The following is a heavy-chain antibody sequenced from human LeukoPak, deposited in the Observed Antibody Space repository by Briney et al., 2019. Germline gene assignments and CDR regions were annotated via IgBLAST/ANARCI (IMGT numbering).Heavy chain of an antibody. CDR2: ISSSSSYI. V-gene: IGHV3-21*01. CDR1: GFTFSSYS. D-gene: IGHD3-10*01. Sequence: PGGSLRLSCAASGFTFSSYSVNWVRQAPGKGLEWVSSISSSSSYIYYADSVKGRFTISRDNAKNSLYLQMNSLRAEDTAVYYCARAMYYYGSGSYLRVYYYGMDVWGKGTTVTVSS. CDR3: ARAMYYYGSGSYLRVYYYGMDV. J-gene: IGHJ6*04.